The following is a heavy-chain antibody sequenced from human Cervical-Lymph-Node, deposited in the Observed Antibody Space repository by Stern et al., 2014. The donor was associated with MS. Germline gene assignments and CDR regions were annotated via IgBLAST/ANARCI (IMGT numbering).Heavy chain of an antibody. CDR2: ISSGSSYI. J-gene: IGHJ4*02. CDR3: ARGRGGNYRYYFDY. V-gene: IGHV3-21*01. Sequence: EVQLVESGGGLVKPGGSLRLSCAASGFTFSSYSMNWVCQAPGQGLEWVASISSGSSYIYYADSLKGRFTISRDNAKNSLYLQMNSLRAEDTAVYYCARGRGGNYRYYFDYWGQGTLVTVSS. D-gene: IGHD4-23*01. CDR1: GFTFSSYS.